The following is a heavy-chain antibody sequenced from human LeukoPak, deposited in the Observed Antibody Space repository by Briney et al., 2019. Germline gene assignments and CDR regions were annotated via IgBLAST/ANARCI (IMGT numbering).Heavy chain of an antibody. CDR1: GGSISSYY. Sequence: SETLSLTCTVSGGSISSYYWGWVRQPPGKGLEWIGSIYYSGTTYYSPSLKSRVTISINTSKNQFSLKLTSVTAADTAVYYCAWVLSVTGSGFDYWGQGALVTVSS. J-gene: IGHJ4*02. V-gene: IGHV4-39*01. CDR2: IYYSGTT. D-gene: IGHD6-19*01. CDR3: AWVLSVTGSGFDY.